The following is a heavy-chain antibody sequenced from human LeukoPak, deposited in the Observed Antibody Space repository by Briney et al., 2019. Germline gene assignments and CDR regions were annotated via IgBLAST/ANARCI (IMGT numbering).Heavy chain of an antibody. D-gene: IGHD6-19*01. Sequence: ASVKVSCKASGYTFTGYYMHWVRQAPGQGLEWMGWINPNSGGTNYAQKLQGRVTMTRDTSISTAYMELSRLRSDDTAVDYCAIAVAGTNFFDYWGQGTLVTVSS. CDR1: GYTFTGYY. J-gene: IGHJ4*02. CDR3: AIAVAGTNFFDY. V-gene: IGHV1-2*02. CDR2: INPNSGGT.